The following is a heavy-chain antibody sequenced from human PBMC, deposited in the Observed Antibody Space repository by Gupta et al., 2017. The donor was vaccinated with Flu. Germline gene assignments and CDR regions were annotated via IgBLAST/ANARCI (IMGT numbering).Heavy chain of an antibody. CDR2: ISSSSSTI. D-gene: IGHD3-22*01. J-gene: IGHJ4*02. CDR3: ARDRREAPITMKY. V-gene: IGHV3-48*02. Sequence: EVQLVESGGGLVQPGGSLRLSCADSGFTFSSYSMNWVRQAPGKGLEWVSYISSSSSTIYYADAVKGRFTISRDNAKNSMYLQMNSVRDEDTAVYYYARDRREAPITMKYWGQGTLVTVSS. CDR1: GFTFSSYS.